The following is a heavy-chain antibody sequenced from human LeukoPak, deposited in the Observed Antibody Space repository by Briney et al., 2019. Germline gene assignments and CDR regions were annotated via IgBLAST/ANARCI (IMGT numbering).Heavy chain of an antibody. J-gene: IGHJ4*02. D-gene: IGHD3-9*01. Sequence: PGGSLKLSCAASGFTFSGSAMHWVRQASGKGLEWVGRIRSKANSYATAYAASVKGRFTISRDDSKNTAYLQMNSLKTEDTAVYYCTRQGYYDILTGQPVDYWGQGTLVTVSS. CDR1: GFTFSGSA. V-gene: IGHV3-73*01. CDR2: IRSKANSYAT. CDR3: TRQGYYDILTGQPVDY.